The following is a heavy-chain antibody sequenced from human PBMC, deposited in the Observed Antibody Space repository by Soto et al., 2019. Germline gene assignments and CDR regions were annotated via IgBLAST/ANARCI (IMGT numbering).Heavy chain of an antibody. CDR1: GYTPTELS. CDR3: ATDRPREYSSSFDY. CDR2: FDPEDGET. J-gene: IGHJ4*02. Sequence: ASVKVSCKVSGYTPTELSMHWVRQAPGKGLEWMGGFDPEDGETIYAQKFQGRVTMTEDTSTDTAYMELSSLRSEDTAVYYCATDRPREYSSSFDYWGQGTLVTVSS. V-gene: IGHV1-24*01. D-gene: IGHD6-6*01.